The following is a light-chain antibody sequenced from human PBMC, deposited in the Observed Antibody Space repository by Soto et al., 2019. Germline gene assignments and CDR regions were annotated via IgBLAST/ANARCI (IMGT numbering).Light chain of an antibody. CDR1: QSLLHSNGYNY. V-gene: IGKV2-28*01. CDR2: LGS. CDR3: MQSLHTRT. Sequence: EIVMTQSPLSLPVTPGEPASISCRSSQSLLHSNGYNYLDWYLQKPGQSPQLLIYLGSHRASGVPDRFSGSESGTDFTLKISRVEAEDVGVYYCMQSLHTRTFGQGTKVDIK. J-gene: IGKJ1*01.